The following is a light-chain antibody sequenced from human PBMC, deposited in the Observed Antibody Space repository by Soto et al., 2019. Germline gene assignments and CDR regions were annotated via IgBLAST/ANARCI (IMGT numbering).Light chain of an antibody. V-gene: IGLV2-14*02. Sequence: QSVLTQPASVSGSPGQSITISCTGTSSDVGSYNLVSRYQQHPGKAPKLMIYEGSKRPSGVSTRFSGSKSGNTASLTISGLQAEDEADYYRSSYTGSITLYVFGTGTKVTVL. CDR2: EGS. CDR1: SSDVGSYNL. J-gene: IGLJ1*01. CDR3: SSYTGSITLYV.